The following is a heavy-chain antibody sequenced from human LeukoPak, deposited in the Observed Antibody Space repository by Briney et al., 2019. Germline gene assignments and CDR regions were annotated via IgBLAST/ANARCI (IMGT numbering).Heavy chain of an antibody. CDR2: ISGSGGST. V-gene: IGHV3-23*01. CDR3: AKDLKMATTVDY. J-gene: IGHJ4*02. Sequence: GGSLRLSCAASGFTFSSYAMSWVRQAPGKGLEWVSAISGSGGSTYCADSVKGRFTISRDNSKNTLYLQMNSLRAEDTAVYYCAKDLKMATTVDYWGQGTLVTVSS. CDR1: GFTFSSYA. D-gene: IGHD5-24*01.